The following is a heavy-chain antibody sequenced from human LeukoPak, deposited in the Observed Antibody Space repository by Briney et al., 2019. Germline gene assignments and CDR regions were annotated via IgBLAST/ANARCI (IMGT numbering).Heavy chain of an antibody. J-gene: IGHJ6*02. CDR2: ISGRTGGT. CDR1: GFTFNTNA. Sequence: QPGGSLRLSCAASGFTFNTNAMSWVRQAPGKGLEWVSAISGRTGGTYYADSVKGRFTISRDNSKNTLYLQMNSLRAEDTAVYYCARDPTSTYYYYSMDVWGQGTTVTVSS. CDR3: ARDPTSTYYYYSMDV. V-gene: IGHV3-23*01.